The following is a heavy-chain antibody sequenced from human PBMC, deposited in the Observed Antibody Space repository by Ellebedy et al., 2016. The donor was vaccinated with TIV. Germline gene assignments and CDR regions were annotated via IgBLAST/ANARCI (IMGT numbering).Heavy chain of an antibody. Sequence: GESLKISXAASGFTFSSYWMSWVRQAPGKGLEWVANIKQDGSEKYYVDSVKGRFTISRDNAKNSLYLQMNSLRAEDTAVYYCARDYGGNPGPLDYWGQGTLVTVSS. V-gene: IGHV3-7*01. D-gene: IGHD4-23*01. CDR2: IKQDGSEK. CDR1: GFTFSSYW. CDR3: ARDYGGNPGPLDY. J-gene: IGHJ4*02.